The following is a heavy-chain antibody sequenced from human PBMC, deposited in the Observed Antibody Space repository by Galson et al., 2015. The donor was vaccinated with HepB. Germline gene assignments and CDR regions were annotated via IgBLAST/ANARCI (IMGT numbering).Heavy chain of an antibody. CDR1: GFTFSNYA. D-gene: IGHD6-19*01. J-gene: IGHJ6*02. CDR3: AETDVGSSGWYDRVCCYYGMDV. V-gene: IGHV3-23*01. Sequence: SLRLSCAASGFTFSNYAMTWVRQAPGKGLEWVSTIGGSGDSTYYADSVKGRFTISRDNSKNTLHLQMSSLRAEDTAVYYCAETDVGSSGWYDRVCCYYGMDVWGRGTTVTVS. CDR2: IGGSGDST.